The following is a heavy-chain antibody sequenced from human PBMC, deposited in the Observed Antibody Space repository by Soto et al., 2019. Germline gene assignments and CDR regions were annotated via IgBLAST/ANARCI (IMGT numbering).Heavy chain of an antibody. CDR3: GLYCSSASCKVDY. CDR2: ISYIGSA. Sequence: SETLSLTCTVSGGSISSYYWSWIRPPPGKGLEWIGYISYIGSANYNPSLKSRVTISGDTSKNQFSLKLTSVTAADTAVYFCGLYCSSASCKVDYWGQGTLVTVSS. CDR1: GGSISSYY. D-gene: IGHD2-2*01. J-gene: IGHJ4*02. V-gene: IGHV4-59*08.